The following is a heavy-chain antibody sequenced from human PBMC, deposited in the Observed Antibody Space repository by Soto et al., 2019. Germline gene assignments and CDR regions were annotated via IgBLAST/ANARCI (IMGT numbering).Heavy chain of an antibody. CDR2: IIPIFGTA. Sequence: QVQLVQSGAEVKKPGSSVKVSCKASGGTFSSYAISWVRQAPGQGLEWMGGIIPIFGTANYAQKFQGRVTITADESTSTAYMELSSLRSEDTAVYYCARGEQQLATNYYYYYGMDVWGQGTTVTVSS. V-gene: IGHV1-69*01. CDR3: ARGEQQLATNYYYYYGMDV. J-gene: IGHJ6*02. CDR1: GGTFSSYA. D-gene: IGHD6-13*01.